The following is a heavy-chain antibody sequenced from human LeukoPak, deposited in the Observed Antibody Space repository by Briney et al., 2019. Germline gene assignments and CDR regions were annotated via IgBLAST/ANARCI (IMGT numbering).Heavy chain of an antibody. CDR1: GYSSTSYW. CDR2: IYPGDSDT. V-gene: IGHV5-51*01. CDR3: ARRPRTYSSGWYYFDY. J-gene: IGHJ4*02. Sequence: GESLKISCKGSGYSSTSYWIGWVRQMPGKGLEWMGIIYPGDSDTRYSPSFQGQVTISADKSISTAYLQWSSLKASDTAMYYCARRPRTYSSGWYYFDYWGQGTLVTVSS. D-gene: IGHD6-19*01.